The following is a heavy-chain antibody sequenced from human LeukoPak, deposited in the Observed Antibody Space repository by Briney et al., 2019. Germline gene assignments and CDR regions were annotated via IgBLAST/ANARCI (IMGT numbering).Heavy chain of an antibody. CDR1: GGSISSYY. Sequence: SETLSLTCTVSGGSISSYYWSWIRQPAGKGLEWIGRIYTSGSTNYNPSLKSRVTVSIDTSKNQFSLKLNSVTAADTAVYYCATDRWYSYAFDYWGQGTLVTVSS. D-gene: IGHD5-18*01. V-gene: IGHV4-4*07. CDR2: IYTSGST. CDR3: ATDRWYSYAFDY. J-gene: IGHJ4*02.